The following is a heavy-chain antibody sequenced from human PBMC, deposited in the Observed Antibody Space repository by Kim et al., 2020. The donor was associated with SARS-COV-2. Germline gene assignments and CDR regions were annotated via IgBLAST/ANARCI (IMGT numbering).Heavy chain of an antibody. CDR1: GFTFGDYA. V-gene: IGHV3-9*01. D-gene: IGHD6-13*01. CDR2: ISWNSGSI. Sequence: GGSLRLSCAASGFTFGDYAMHWVRQAPGKGLEWVSGISWNSGSIGYADSVKGRFTISRDNAKNSLYLQMNSLRAEDTALYYCAKNIAAATRYSYGMDVWGQGTTVTVSS. J-gene: IGHJ6*02. CDR3: AKNIAAATRYSYGMDV.